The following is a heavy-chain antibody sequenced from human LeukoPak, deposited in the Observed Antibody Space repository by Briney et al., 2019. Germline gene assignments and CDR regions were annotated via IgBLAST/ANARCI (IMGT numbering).Heavy chain of an antibody. V-gene: IGHV3-21*01. D-gene: IGHD1-1*01. CDR3: AREGAGTTDY. J-gene: IGHJ4*02. CDR2: ISSSSSYI. Sequence: GGSMRLSCAASGFTFNSYSMNWVRQAPGKGLEWDSSISSSSSYIYYADSVKGRFTISRDNAKNSLSLQMNSLRAEDTAVYYCAREGAGTTDYWGQGTLVTVSS. CDR1: GFTFNSYS.